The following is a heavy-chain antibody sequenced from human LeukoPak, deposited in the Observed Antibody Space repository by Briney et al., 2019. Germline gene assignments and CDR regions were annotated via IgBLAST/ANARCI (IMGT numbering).Heavy chain of an antibody. CDR2: INRSGST. D-gene: IGHD1/OR15-1a*01. CDR1: GGSFSGYY. V-gene: IGHV4-34*01. Sequence: PSETLSLTCAVYGGSFSGYYWSWIRQPPGKGLEWIGEINRSGSTNYNPSLKSRVTISVDTSKNQFSLKLSSVAAADTAVYYCARGTSTKQNDYWGQGTLVTVPS. CDR3: ARGTSTKQNDY. J-gene: IGHJ4*02.